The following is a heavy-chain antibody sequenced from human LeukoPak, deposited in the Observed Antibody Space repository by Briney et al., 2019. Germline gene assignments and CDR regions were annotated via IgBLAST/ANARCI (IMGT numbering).Heavy chain of an antibody. J-gene: IGHJ4*02. D-gene: IGHD3-16*02. CDR1: GFIFSNYA. V-gene: IGHV3-30-3*01. CDR2: ISYDGSNK. Sequence: GGSLRLSCAASGFIFSNYAIHWVRRARGKGLEWVAVISYDGSNKYYADSVKGRFTISRDNSKNTLYLQMNSLRAEDTAVYYCARGGREFSDYLDYWGQGTLVTVSS. CDR3: ARGGREFSDYLDY.